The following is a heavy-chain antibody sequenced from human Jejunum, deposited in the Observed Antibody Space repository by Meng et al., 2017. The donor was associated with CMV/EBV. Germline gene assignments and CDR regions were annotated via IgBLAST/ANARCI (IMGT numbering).Heavy chain of an antibody. D-gene: IGHD6-13*01. J-gene: IGHJ6*02. CDR1: YA. Sequence: YAISWVRQAPGQGLEWMGGIIPIIDMSNYAQNFQGRVTITADKSTSTAYMELTSLTSDDTAVYYCARDREIDGGVSNQLGYYAMDVWGLGTTVTVSS. CDR3: ARDREIDGGVSNQLGYYAMDV. V-gene: IGHV1-69*10. CDR2: IIPIIDMS.